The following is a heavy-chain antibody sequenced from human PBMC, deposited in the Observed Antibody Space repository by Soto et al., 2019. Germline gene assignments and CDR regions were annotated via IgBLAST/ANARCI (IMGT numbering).Heavy chain of an antibody. D-gene: IGHD6-19*01. CDR2: IYYTGST. CDR3: ARRLRSGRLYNWFDT. J-gene: IGHJ5*02. Sequence: SETLSLTCTVSGDSISGYYWSWIRQPPGKGLEWVGYIYYTGSTNYNPSLKSRVTISVDTSKNQFSLKLGSLTAADTAVYYCARRLRSGRLYNWFDTWGQGTLVTVSS. CDR1: GDSISGYY. V-gene: IGHV4-59*01.